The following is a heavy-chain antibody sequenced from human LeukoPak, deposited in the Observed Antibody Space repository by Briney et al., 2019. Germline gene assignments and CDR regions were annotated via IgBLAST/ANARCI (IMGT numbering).Heavy chain of an antibody. CDR3: ARAFSITMIVRWFDP. V-gene: IGHV4-59*11. Sequence: SETLSLTCTVSGDSITSHYWSWIRQPPGKGLDWVGNISYNGTTHYNHSLKSRVTISVDSSKNQFSLTLNSVTAADTAVYFCARAFSITMIVRWFDPWGQGTLVTVSS. D-gene: IGHD3-22*01. CDR2: ISYNGTT. CDR1: GDSITSHY. J-gene: IGHJ5*02.